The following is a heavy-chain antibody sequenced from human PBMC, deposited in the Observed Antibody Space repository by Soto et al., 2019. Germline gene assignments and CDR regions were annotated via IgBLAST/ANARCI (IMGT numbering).Heavy chain of an antibody. CDR3: AGDLVRQLDPAQYYYYYYCMYV. Sequence: QVQLVQSGAEVKKPGSSVKVSCKASGGTFSSYAISWVRQAPGQGLEWMGGIIPIFGTANYAQKFQGRVTNTAEESTSTAYMELSSLRSEDTAVYYCAGDLVRQLDPAQYYYYYYCMYVWGQGTTVTVSS. CDR2: IIPIFGTA. J-gene: IGHJ6*02. D-gene: IGHD1-1*01. CDR1: GGTFSSYA. V-gene: IGHV1-69*12.